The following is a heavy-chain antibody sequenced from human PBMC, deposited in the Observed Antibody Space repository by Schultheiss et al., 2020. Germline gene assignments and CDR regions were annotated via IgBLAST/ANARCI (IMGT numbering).Heavy chain of an antibody. D-gene: IGHD4-23*01. CDR1: GFTFSSYW. CDR3: ARDLGPTVVTPFHGMDV. J-gene: IGHJ6*02. V-gene: IGHV3-7*01. CDR2: IKQDGSEK. Sequence: GESLKISCAASGFTFSSYWMSWVRQAPGKGLEWVANIKQDGSEKYYVDSVKGRFTISRDNAKNSLYLQMNSLRAEDTAVYYCARDLGPTVVTPFHGMDVWGQGTTVTVSS.